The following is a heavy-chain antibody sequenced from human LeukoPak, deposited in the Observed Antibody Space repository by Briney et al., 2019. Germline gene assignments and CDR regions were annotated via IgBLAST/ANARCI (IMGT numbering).Heavy chain of an antibody. Sequence: QPGGSLRLSCAASGFTFSSFTMTWVRQAPGKGLEWVSAIGGRGGSTYYADFLEGRFTIARDNSKDMVYLQMNSLKVEDTAIYYCGKEGGAWGQGTKVTVSP. J-gene: IGHJ5*02. CDR3: GKEGGA. CDR2: IGGRGGST. CDR1: GFTFSSFT. D-gene: IGHD3-16*01. V-gene: IGHV3-23*01.